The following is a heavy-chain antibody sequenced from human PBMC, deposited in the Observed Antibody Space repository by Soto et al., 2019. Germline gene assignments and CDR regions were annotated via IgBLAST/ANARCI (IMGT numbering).Heavy chain of an antibody. Sequence: EVQLLESGGGLVQPGGSLRLSCAASGFTFSSYAMSWVRQAPGKGLECVSAISGSGGSTYYADSVKGRFTISRDNSKNTLYLQMNSLRAEDTAVYYCAKDRGYCSSTSCYVFDYWGQGTLVTVSS. D-gene: IGHD2-2*01. CDR2: ISGSGGST. CDR3: AKDRGYCSSTSCYVFDY. V-gene: IGHV3-23*01. CDR1: GFTFSSYA. J-gene: IGHJ4*02.